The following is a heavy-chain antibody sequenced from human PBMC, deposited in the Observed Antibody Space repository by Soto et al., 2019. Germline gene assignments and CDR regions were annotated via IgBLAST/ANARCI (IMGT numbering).Heavy chain of an antibody. CDR2: ASGGIGVT. J-gene: IGHJ4*02. V-gene: IGHV3-23*01. Sequence: EVQLLESRGGVLQPGGSLRLSCAVSGFSFSTYGVTWVRQAPGKGLEWVCGASGGIGVTHYSDYVKGRFTITGDDSKNTVYLPMHSLRGEDTAVYYCAKWNGYGDCCGQGTLVTVSS. CDR3: AKWNGYGDC. D-gene: IGHD1-1*01. CDR1: GFSFSTYG.